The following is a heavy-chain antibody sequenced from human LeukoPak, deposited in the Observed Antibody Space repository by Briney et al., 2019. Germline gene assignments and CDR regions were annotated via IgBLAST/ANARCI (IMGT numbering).Heavy chain of an antibody. J-gene: IGHJ6*02. CDR2: IYYSGST. CDR1: GGSISSNNYY. Sequence: SETLSLTCTVSGGSISSNNYYWGWIRQPPGKGLEWIGSIYYSGSTYYNPSLKSGVTISVDTSKNQFSLKLSSVTAADTAMYYCARQSSDILTGYYRGPYYYYGMDVWGQGTTVTVSS. V-gene: IGHV4-39*01. CDR3: ARQSSDILTGYYRGPYYYYGMDV. D-gene: IGHD3-9*01.